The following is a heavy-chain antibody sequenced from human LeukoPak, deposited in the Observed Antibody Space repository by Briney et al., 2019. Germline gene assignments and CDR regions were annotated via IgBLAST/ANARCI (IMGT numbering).Heavy chain of an antibody. CDR1: GGSISSYY. J-gene: IGHJ4*02. V-gene: IGHV4-59*01. Sequence: SETLSLTCTVSGGSISSYYWSWIRQPPGKGLEWIGYIYYSGSTNYNPSLKSRVTISVDTSKNQFSLKLSSVTAADTAVYYCARSGYSAGFDYWGRGTLVTVSS. CDR2: IYYSGST. CDR3: ARSGYSAGFDY. D-gene: IGHD5-18*01.